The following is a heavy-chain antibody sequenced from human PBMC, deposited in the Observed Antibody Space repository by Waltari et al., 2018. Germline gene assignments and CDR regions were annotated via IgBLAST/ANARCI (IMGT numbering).Heavy chain of an antibody. CDR2: INPHSGAT. CDR1: GYTFNAFH. Sequence: QAHLVLSGAELKKPGASVKVSCKASGYTFNAFHIHWVRQAPGPGPEWLGWINPHSGATRYARQFQGRVTLTADRAIDTAYMELNSLKSDDTAMYYCAREGDYGSYFEFGGQGTLVTVSS. CDR3: AREGDYGSYFEF. V-gene: IGHV1-2*02. J-gene: IGHJ4*02. D-gene: IGHD4-17*01.